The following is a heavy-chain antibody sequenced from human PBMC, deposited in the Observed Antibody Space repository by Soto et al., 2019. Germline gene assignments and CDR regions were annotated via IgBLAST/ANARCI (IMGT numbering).Heavy chain of an antibody. CDR1: GFSLRTRGVS. V-gene: IGHV2-5*01. J-gene: IGHJ6*03. CDR2: IYSNDDK. CDR3: AQSHSTGFWSSNPAMDV. Sequence: PVSGFSLRTRGVSEGWIRQPPGKALEWLALIYSNDDKRYSPSLKSRLTRTKDTSKNQVVLTMNNMVHVDTATYYCAQSHSTGFWSSNPAMDVWGEET. D-gene: IGHD3-3*01.